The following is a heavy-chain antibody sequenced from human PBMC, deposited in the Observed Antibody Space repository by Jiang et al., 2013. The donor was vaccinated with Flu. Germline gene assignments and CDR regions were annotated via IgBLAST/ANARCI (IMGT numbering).Heavy chain of an antibody. CDR1: GFTFSSYA. CDR3: AKDGWGLGATIIDY. Sequence: QLLESGGALVQPGGSLRLSCAASGFTFSSYAMSWVRQAPGKGLEWVSGISGSGGSTNYADSVKGRFTISRDNSKNTLYLQMNSLRAEDTAVYYCAKDGWGLGATIIDYWGQGALVTVSS. J-gene: IGHJ4*02. D-gene: IGHD2-21*01. V-gene: IGHV3-23*01. CDR2: ISGSGGST.